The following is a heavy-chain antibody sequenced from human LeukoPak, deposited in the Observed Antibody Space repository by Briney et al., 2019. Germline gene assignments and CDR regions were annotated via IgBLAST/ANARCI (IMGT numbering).Heavy chain of an antibody. V-gene: IGHV3-30*04. D-gene: IGHD3-22*01. J-gene: IGHJ3*02. Sequence: PGGSLRLSCAASGFTFSSYAMHWVRQAPGKGLEWVAIISYDGSNKYYAESVKGRFTISRDNSKNTLYLQMNSLRAEDTAVYYCAKVRMITMIAYDAFDIWGQGTMVTVSS. CDR1: GFTFSSYA. CDR3: AKVRMITMIAYDAFDI. CDR2: ISYDGSNK.